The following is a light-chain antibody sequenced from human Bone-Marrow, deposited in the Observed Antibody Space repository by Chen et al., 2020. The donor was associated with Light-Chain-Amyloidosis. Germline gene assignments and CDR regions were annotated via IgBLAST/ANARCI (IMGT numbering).Light chain of an antibody. CDR2: EVT. J-gene: IGLJ1*01. CDR1: SSDVGGDNH. V-gene: IGLV2-14*01. CDR3: SSYTITNTLV. Sequence: QSALTKPASVSGSPGQSITISCTGTSSDVGGDNHVSWYQQHPDKAPKLMIYEVTNRPAWVPDRFSGSKSDKTASLTISGLQTEGEADYFCSSYTITNTLVFGSGTRVTVL.